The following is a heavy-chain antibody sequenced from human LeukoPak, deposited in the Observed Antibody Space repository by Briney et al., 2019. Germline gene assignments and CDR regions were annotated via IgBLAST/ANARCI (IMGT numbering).Heavy chain of an antibody. V-gene: IGHV3-20*04. D-gene: IGHD3-22*01. CDR2: INWNGAWT. J-gene: IGHJ5*02. CDR3: AGYYYDSSRGFDL. CDR1: GFKFDDYG. Sequence: GSLRLSCAASGFKFDDYGMSWVRQAPGKGLEWVCDINWNGAWTGYADSVKGRFTISRDNAKHSLYLQMNSLRAEDTALYYCAGYYYDSSRGFDLWGQGTLVTVSA.